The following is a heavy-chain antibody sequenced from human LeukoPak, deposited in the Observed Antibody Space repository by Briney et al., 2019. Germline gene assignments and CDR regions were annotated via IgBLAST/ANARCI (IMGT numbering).Heavy chain of an antibody. J-gene: IGHJ3*01. CDR3: ARSWTVFGGSDV. V-gene: IGHV7-4-1*02. CDR1: GYTFNHYA. CDR2: IHTNTGNP. D-gene: IGHD3-10*02. Sequence: ASVKVSCKASGYTFNHYAMTWVRQAPGQELEWMGWIHTNTGNPTYAHGFTGRFVFSLDTSVTTAYLQISSLEAEDTAVYYCARSWTVFGGSDVWGQGTMVTVSS.